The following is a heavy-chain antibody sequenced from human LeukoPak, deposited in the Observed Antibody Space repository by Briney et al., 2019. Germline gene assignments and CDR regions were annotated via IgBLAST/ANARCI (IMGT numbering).Heavy chain of an antibody. V-gene: IGHV1-24*01. J-gene: IGHJ5*02. CDR1: GYTLTELS. D-gene: IGHD6-19*01. CDR2: FDPKDGET. CDR3: ATSLYSSGWYNWFDP. Sequence: ASVKVSCKVSGYTLTELSMHWVRQAPGEGLEWMGGFDPKDGETNYAQKFQGRVTMTEATSTDTAYMELSRLRSEDTAVYYCATSLYSSGWYNWFDPWGQGTLVTVSS.